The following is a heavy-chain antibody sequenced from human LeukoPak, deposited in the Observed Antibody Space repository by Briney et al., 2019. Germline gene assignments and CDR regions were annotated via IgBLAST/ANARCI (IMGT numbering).Heavy chain of an antibody. CDR2: INSDGSTT. J-gene: IGHJ4*02. CDR3: ARGAPVTCSSSNCYSQY. V-gene: IGHV3-74*01. CDR1: GFAFSSYW. Sequence: PGGSLRLSCAASGFAFSSYWMHWVRQAPGKGLVWVSRINSDGSTTSYADSVRGRFTISRDSAKNTLYLQMNSLRVEDTAVYFCARGAPVTCSSSNCYSQYWGQGTLVTVSS. D-gene: IGHD2-2*01.